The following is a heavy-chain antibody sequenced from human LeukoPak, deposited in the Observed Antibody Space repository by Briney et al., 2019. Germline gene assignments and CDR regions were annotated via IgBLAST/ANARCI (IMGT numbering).Heavy chain of an antibody. Sequence: PGRSLRLSCAASGLTFSDAWMTWVRQAPGKGLEWVGRIKSKTDGGTTDYAAPVEGRFTISRDDSKNTLYLQMNSLKTEDSAVYYCSSGWHGDRWGQGTLVTVSS. D-gene: IGHD6-19*01. V-gene: IGHV3-15*01. CDR2: IKSKTDGGTT. J-gene: IGHJ5*02. CDR1: GLTFSDAW. CDR3: SSGWHGDR.